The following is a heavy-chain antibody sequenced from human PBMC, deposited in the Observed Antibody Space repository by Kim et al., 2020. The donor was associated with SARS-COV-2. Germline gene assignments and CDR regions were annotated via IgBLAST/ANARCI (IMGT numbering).Heavy chain of an antibody. Sequence: GGSLRLSCAASGLTFSSYEMNWVRQAPGKGLEWVAYISSSGSTIYYADSVKGRFTISRDNAKNSLYLQMNSLRAEDTAVYYCARAPTHYDFWSGYDYWGQGALVSVSS. CDR1: GLTFSSYE. J-gene: IGHJ4*02. CDR2: ISSSGSTI. CDR3: ARAPTHYDFWSGYDY. D-gene: IGHD3-3*01. V-gene: IGHV3-48*03.